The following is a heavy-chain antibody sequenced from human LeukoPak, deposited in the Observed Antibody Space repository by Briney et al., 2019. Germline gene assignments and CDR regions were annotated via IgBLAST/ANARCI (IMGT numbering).Heavy chain of an antibody. D-gene: IGHD1-26*01. V-gene: IGHV3-21*01. CDR3: ARSLVGEIDY. J-gene: IGHJ4*02. CDR1: GFTFSSYS. Sequence: GGSLRLSCAASGFTFSSYSMNWVRQAPGRGLEWVSSISSSSSYIYYADSVKGRFTISRDNAKNSLYLQMNSLRAEDTAVYYCARSLVGEIDYWGQGTLVTVSS. CDR2: ISSSSSYI.